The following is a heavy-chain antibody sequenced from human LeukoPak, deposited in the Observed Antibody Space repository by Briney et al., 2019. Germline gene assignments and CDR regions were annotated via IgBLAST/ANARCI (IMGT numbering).Heavy chain of an antibody. D-gene: IGHD6-6*01. CDR2: ISAYNGNT. CDR3: ARLVYSSSPDV. V-gene: IGHV1-18*01. J-gene: IGHJ6*02. Sequence: WMGWISAYNGNTNYAQKLQGRVTMTTDTSTSTAYMELRSLRSDDTAIYYCARLVYSSSPDVWGQGTTVTVSS.